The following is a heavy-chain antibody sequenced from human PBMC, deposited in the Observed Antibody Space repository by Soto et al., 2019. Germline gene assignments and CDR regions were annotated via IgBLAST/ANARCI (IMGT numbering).Heavy chain of an antibody. CDR3: SRGLDPYKGGNC. D-gene: IGHD3-16*01. CDR2: IHPSGSI. V-gene: IGHV4-34*01. CDR1: GASVGDCY. Sequence: SETLARTCAVWGASVGDCYWSWIRQPPGKGLEWIGEIHPSGSIHYNPSLTSRVTISVDTSKKEFSVRLSSVTAADTAMYYCSRGLDPYKGGNCWAQGTLVTVS. J-gene: IGHJ4*02.